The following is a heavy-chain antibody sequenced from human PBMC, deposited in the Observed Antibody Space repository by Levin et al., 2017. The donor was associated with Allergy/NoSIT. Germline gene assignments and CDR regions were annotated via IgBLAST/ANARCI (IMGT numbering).Heavy chain of an antibody. Sequence: AGGSLRLSCAASGFTLSNHWMHWVRQAPGKGLVWVSRINSDGSSTSYADSVKGRFTISRDNAKNTLYLQMNSLRAEDTAVYYCARGDLYYYDSSGFYCDYWGQGTLVTVSS. CDR1: GFTLSNHW. J-gene: IGHJ4*02. D-gene: IGHD3-22*01. V-gene: IGHV3-74*01. CDR3: ARGDLYYYDSSGFYCDY. CDR2: INSDGSST.